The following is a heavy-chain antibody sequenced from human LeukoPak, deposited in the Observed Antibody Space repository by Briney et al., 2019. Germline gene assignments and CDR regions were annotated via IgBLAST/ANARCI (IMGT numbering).Heavy chain of an antibody. V-gene: IGHV1-2*02. CDR1: GYTFTGYY. J-gene: IGHJ6*03. D-gene: IGHD1-26*01. CDR3: ATSPIVGATPGYYYYYMDV. Sequence: ASVKVSCKASGYTFTGYYMHWVRQAPGQGLEWMGWINPNSGGTNYAQKFQGRVTMTRDTSISTAYMELSSLRSEDTAVYYCATSPIVGATPGYYYYYMDVWGKGTTVTVSS. CDR2: INPNSGGT.